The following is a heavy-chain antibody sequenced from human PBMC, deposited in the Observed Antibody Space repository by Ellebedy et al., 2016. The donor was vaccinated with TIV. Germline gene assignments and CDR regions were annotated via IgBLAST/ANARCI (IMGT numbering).Heavy chain of an antibody. D-gene: IGHD6-13*01. J-gene: IGHJ4*02. CDR2: ISTIGKYI. CDR1: GFSFRNYW. Sequence: GESLKISCAASGFSFRNYWMGWVRQAPGKGLEWVSSISTIGKYIHIADSVKGRFTVSRDNTKNSLYLEMSSLRVEDTAIYYCARPAATYSSSWYDFDCWGQGTLVTVSS. V-gene: IGHV3-21*01. CDR3: ARPAATYSSSWYDFDC.